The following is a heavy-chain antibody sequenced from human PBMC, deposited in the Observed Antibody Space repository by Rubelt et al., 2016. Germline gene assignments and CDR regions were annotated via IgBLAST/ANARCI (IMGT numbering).Heavy chain of an antibody. CDR3: ARGQSSGDGVSCFED. CDR2: IWYDGSNK. V-gene: IGHV3-30*02. J-gene: IGHJ1*01. D-gene: IGHD6-19*01. Sequence: QVQLVESGGGVVQPGGSLRLSCAASGFTFSSYGMHWVRQAPGKGLEWVAIIWYDGSNKYYADSVQGRFTISRDNSKNTLYMLMGSLRDEYRAVCDCARGQSSGDGVSCFEDWGQGTLATVSS. CDR1: GFTFSSYG.